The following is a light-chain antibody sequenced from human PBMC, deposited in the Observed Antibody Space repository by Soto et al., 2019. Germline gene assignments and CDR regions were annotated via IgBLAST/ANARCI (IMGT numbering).Light chain of an antibody. J-gene: IGKJ2*01. CDR2: DAS. Sequence: EIVLTQSPATLSLSPGERATLSCRASESVSSYLAWYQQKPGQAPRRLIYDASNRATGIPARFSGSGSGTDFTLTISSLEPEDFAVYYCQQRSNWPPYTFVQGTKLEIK. CDR3: QQRSNWPPYT. V-gene: IGKV3-11*01. CDR1: ESVSSY.